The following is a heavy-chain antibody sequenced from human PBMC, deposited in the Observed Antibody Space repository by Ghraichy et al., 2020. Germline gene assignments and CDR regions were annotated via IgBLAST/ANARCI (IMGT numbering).Heavy chain of an antibody. Sequence: SETLSLTCAVYGGSFSGYYWSWIRQPPGKGLEWIGEINHSGSTNYNPSLKSRVTISVDTSKNQFSLKLSSVTAADTAVYYCARSPRNYARKGYFDYWGQGTLVTVSS. D-gene: IGHD4-11*01. CDR2: INHSGST. V-gene: IGHV4-34*01. CDR1: GGSFSGYY. CDR3: ARSPRNYARKGYFDY. J-gene: IGHJ4*02.